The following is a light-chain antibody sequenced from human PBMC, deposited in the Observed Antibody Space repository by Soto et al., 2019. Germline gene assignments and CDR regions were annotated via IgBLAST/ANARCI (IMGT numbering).Light chain of an antibody. J-gene: IGKJ1*01. V-gene: IGKV1-5*01. CDR1: QSISSW. Sequence: DIQMTQSPSTLSAPVGDSVTITCLASQSISSWLAWYQQKPGKAPKLLIYAASTLQSGVPSRFSGSGSGTEFTLTISSLQPEDFATYYCQQLNSYPWTFGQGTKVDIK. CDR3: QQLNSYPWT. CDR2: AAS.